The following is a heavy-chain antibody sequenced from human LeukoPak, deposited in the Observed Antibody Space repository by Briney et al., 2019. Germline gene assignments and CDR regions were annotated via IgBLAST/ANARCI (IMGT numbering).Heavy chain of an antibody. J-gene: IGHJ4*02. CDR2: SSASNGNT. V-gene: IGHV1-18*01. Sequence: GASVKVSCKASGYTFTSFGITWVRQAPGQGLEWVGWSSASNGNTKYAQKFQGRVAMTTDTSTSTAYMELSSLRSDDTAVYYCARALRWCSGGSCYRYYFDYWGQGTLVTVSS. CDR1: GYTFTSFG. CDR3: ARALRWCSGGSCYRYYFDY. D-gene: IGHD2-15*01.